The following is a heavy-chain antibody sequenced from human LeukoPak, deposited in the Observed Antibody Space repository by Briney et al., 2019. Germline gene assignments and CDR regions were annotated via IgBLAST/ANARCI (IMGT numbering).Heavy chain of an antibody. V-gene: IGHV3-23*01. CDR1: GFTFSSYA. CDR2: ISGSGGST. Sequence: GGSLRLSCAASGFTFSSYAVSWVRQAPGKGLEWVSAISGSGGSTYYADSVKGRFTISRDNSKNTLYLQMNSLRAEDTAVYYCATQRSGWRKLGFDYWGQGTLVTVSS. D-gene: IGHD6-19*01. J-gene: IGHJ4*02. CDR3: ATQRSGWRKLGFDY.